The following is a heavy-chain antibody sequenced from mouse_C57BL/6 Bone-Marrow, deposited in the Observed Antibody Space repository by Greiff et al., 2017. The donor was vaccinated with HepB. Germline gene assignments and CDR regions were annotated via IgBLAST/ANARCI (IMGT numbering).Heavy chain of an antibody. Sequence: QVQLQQPGAELVKPGASVKMSCKASGYTFTSYWITWVKQRPGQGLEWIGDIYPGSGTTNYTEKFKSKATLTVDTSSSSAYMQLSSLTSEDSAFYYGTRWVYGTYDYWGQGTTLTVSS. CDR1: GYTFTSYW. CDR2: IYPGSGTT. J-gene: IGHJ2*01. CDR3: TRWVYGTYDY. V-gene: IGHV1-55*01. D-gene: IGHD2-1*01.